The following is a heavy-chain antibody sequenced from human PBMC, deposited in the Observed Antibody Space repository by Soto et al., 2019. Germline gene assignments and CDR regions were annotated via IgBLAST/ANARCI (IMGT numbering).Heavy chain of an antibody. CDR2: ISAYNGNT. D-gene: IGHD3-16*02. V-gene: IGHV1-18*01. CDR1: GYTFTSYG. Sequence: ASVEVSCTASGYTFTSYGIIWVRQAPGQWLEWMGWISAYNGNTNYAQKLQGRVTMTTDPSTSTAYMELRSLRSDDTAVYYCARGDINYDYIWGSYRTEYFQHWGQGTLVTVSS. CDR3: ARGDINYDYIWGSYRTEYFQH. J-gene: IGHJ1*01.